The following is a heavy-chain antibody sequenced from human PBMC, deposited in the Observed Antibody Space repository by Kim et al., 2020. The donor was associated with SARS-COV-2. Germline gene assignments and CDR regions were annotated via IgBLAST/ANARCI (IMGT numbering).Heavy chain of an antibody. CDR3: ARGGYGDAFDI. J-gene: IGHJ3*02. Sequence: KDYADSVKGRFTISRDNSKNTLYLQMNSLRAEDTAVYYCARGGYGDAFDIWGQGTMVTVSS. V-gene: IGHV3-33*01. D-gene: IGHD5-12*01. CDR2: K.